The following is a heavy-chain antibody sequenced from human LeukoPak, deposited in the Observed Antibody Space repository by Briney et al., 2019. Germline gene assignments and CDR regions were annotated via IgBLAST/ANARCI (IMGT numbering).Heavy chain of an antibody. D-gene: IGHD6-13*01. J-gene: IGHJ3*02. CDR2: ISYDGSNK. V-gene: IGHV3-30-3*01. Sequence: PGRSLRLSCAASGFTFSSYAMHWVRQAPGKGLEWVAVISYDGSNKYYADSAKGRFTISGDNSKNTLYLQMNSLRAEDTAVYYCARDHAAADPDAFDIWGQGTMVTVSS. CDR1: GFTFSSYA. CDR3: ARDHAAADPDAFDI.